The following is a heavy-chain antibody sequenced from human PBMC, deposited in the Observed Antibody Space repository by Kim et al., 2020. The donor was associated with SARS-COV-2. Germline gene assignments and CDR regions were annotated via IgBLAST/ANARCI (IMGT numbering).Heavy chain of an antibody. V-gene: IGHV4-59*09. D-gene: IGHD3-22*01. CDR2: T. CDR3: ARGGGSGFYYG. J-gene: IGHJ4*02. Sequence: TNYNPSLKSRATISIDTSKNQFSRRLSSVTAADTAVYYCARGGGSGFYYGWGQGALVTVSS.